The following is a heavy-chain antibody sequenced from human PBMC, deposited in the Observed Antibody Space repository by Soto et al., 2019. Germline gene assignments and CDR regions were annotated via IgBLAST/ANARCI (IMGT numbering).Heavy chain of an antibody. J-gene: IGHJ4*02. CDR1: GGTFSSYA. V-gene: IGHV1-69*12. CDR2: IIPIFGTA. D-gene: IGHD2-8*01. Sequence: QVQLVQSGAEVKKPGSSVKVSCKASGGTFSSYAISWVRQAPGQGLEWMGGIIPIFGTANYAQKFQGRVTLSADESTSTAYMALSSLRSEDTAVYHCASTDCTIGVCYIIGGNWGQGTLVTVSP. CDR3: ASTDCTIGVCYIIGGN.